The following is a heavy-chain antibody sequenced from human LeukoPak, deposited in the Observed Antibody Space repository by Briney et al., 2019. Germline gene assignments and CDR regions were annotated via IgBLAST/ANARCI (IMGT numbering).Heavy chain of an antibody. D-gene: IGHD3-10*01. CDR1: GFTFSSYG. CDR2: ISYDGSNK. Sequence: GGSLRLSCAASGFTFSSYGMHWVRQAPGEGLEWVAVISYDGSNKYYADSVKGRFTISRDNSKNTLYLQMNSLRAEDTAVYYCAKVEEGYITLMSPDYWGQGTLVTVSS. CDR3: AKVEEGYITLMSPDY. V-gene: IGHV3-30*18. J-gene: IGHJ4*02.